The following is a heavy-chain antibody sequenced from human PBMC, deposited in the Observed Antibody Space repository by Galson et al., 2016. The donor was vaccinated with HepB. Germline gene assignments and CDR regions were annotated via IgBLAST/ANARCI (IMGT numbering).Heavy chain of an antibody. D-gene: IGHD5-18*01. Sequence: SLRLSCAASGFTFNDYYMSWIRQAPGKGLEWVSYISSSSSYTHYGDSVKGRFTISRDNAKNSLYLQMNSLRAEDTAVYYCARDHLRGYPTNAAYYYSGLDVWGQGTTVTVSS. V-gene: IGHV3-11*06. CDR2: ISSSSSYT. CDR3: ARDHLRGYPTNAAYYYSGLDV. J-gene: IGHJ6*02. CDR1: GFTFNDYY.